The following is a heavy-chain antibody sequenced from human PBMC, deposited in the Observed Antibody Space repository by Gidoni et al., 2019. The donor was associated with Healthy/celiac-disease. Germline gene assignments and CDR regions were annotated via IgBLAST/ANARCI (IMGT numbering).Heavy chain of an antibody. CDR3: ARDRWDQLLNRDDYYYYGMDV. Sequence: QVQLQESGPGLVKPSQTLSLTCTVSGGSISSGGYYWSWIRQHPGKGLEWIGYIYYSGSTYYNPSLKSRVTISVDTSKNQFSLKLSSVTAADTAVYYCARDRWDQLLNRDDYYYYGMDVWGQGTTVTVS. J-gene: IGHJ6*02. D-gene: IGHD2-2*01. V-gene: IGHV4-31*03. CDR1: GGSISSGGYY. CDR2: IYYSGST.